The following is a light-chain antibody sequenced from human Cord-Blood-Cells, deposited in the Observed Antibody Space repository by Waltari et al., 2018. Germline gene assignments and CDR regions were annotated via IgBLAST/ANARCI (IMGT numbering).Light chain of an antibody. J-gene: IGLJ3*02. CDR3: QSYDSSLWV. CDR2: EDN. V-gene: IGLV6-57*03. Sequence: NFMLTQPHSVSESPGKTVTISCTRSSGSIASNHVQWYQQRPGSAPTTVIYEDNQRPSGVPDRFSGSIDSSSNSASLTISGLKTEDEADYYCQSYDSSLWVFGGGTKLTVL. CDR1: SGSIASNH.